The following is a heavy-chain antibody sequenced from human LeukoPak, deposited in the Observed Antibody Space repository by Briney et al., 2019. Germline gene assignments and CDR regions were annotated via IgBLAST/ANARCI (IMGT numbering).Heavy chain of an antibody. V-gene: IGHV1-69*04. Sequence: ASVKVSCKASGGTFNSYAISWVRQAPGQGVEWMGRIIPILGIANYAQKFQGRVTITADKSTSTAYMELSSLRSEDTAVYYCAGDIIVVVPAAIRENWFDPWGQGTLVTVSS. CDR3: AGDIIVVVPAAIRENWFDP. D-gene: IGHD2-2*02. CDR1: GGTFNSYA. J-gene: IGHJ5*02. CDR2: IIPILGIA.